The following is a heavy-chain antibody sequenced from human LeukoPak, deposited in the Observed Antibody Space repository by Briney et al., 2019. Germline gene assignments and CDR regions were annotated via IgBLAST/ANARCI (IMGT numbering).Heavy chain of an antibody. D-gene: IGHD2-21*02. CDR2: ISGSGGSA. J-gene: IGHJ4*02. V-gene: IGHV3-23*01. CDR3: AKIGVRAGDSDY. CDR1: GFTFSSYA. Sequence: GGSLRLSCAASGFTFSSYAMSWVRQAPGKGLEWVSAISGSGGSAYYADSVKGRFTISRDNSENTLYLQMNSLRAEDTAVYYCAKIGVRAGDSDYWGQGTLVTVSS.